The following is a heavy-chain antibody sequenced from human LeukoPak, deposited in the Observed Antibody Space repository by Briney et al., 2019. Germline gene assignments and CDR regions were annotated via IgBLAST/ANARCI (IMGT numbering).Heavy chain of an antibody. V-gene: IGHV3-21*01. CDR2: ISSSSSYI. J-gene: IGHJ3*02. D-gene: IGHD2-2*01. CDR1: GFTFSSYS. CDR3: ARWGYCSSTSCYDSSDAFDI. Sequence: PGGSLRLSCAASGFTFSSYSMNWVRQAPVKGLEWVSSISSSSSYIYYADSVKGRFTISRDNAKNSLYLQMNSLRAADTAVYYCARWGYCSSTSCYDSSDAFDIWGQGTMVTVSS.